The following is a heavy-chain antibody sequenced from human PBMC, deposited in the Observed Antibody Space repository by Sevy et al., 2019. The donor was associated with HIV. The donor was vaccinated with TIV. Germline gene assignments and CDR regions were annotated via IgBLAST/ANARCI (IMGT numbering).Heavy chain of an antibody. J-gene: IGHJ4*02. Sequence: ASVKVSCKASGYTFTSYGISWVRQAPGQGLEWMGWISAYNGNTNYAQKLQGRVTMTTDTSTSTAYMELRSLRSDDTAVYYCARYRITIFGVVEYYFDYWGQGTLVTVSS. CDR1: GYTFTSYG. CDR3: ARYRITIFGVVEYYFDY. CDR2: ISAYNGNT. D-gene: IGHD3-3*01. V-gene: IGHV1-18*01.